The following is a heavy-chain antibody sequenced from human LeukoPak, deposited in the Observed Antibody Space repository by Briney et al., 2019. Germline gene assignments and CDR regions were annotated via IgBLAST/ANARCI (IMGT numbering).Heavy chain of an antibody. J-gene: IGHJ4*02. CDR1: GGTFTSYA. CDR3: ARDGSDSYYTLDF. D-gene: IGHD3-10*01. V-gene: IGHV1-69*04. CDR2: IIPILGIS. Sequence: ASVKVSCKASGGTFTSYAVSWVRQAPGQGLEWMGRIIPILGISNYAQKFRGRVTITADKSTNTDYMELSSLRSEDTAVYYCARDGSDSYYTLDFWGQGTLVTVSS.